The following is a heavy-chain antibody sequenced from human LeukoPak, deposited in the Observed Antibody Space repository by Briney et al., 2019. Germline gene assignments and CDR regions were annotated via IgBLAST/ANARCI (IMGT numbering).Heavy chain of an antibody. V-gene: IGHV3-30*02. CDR2: IRYDGSPT. CDR1: GFTFSTFG. CDR3: AKDWGMHPYFAY. Sequence: GGSLRISCAASGFTFSTFGMHWVRQAPGKGLEWVAFIRYDGSPTYYADSVKGRFTISRDNSKNTLYLQMNSLRAEDTAVYYCAKDWGMHPYFAYWGQGTLVTVSS. J-gene: IGHJ4*02. D-gene: IGHD3-16*01.